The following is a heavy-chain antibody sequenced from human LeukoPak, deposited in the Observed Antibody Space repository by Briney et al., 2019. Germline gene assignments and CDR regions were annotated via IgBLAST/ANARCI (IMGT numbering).Heavy chain of an antibody. Sequence: PSETLSLTCTVSGGSISGYYWNWIRQPPGKGLEWIGYIYYSGSTNYNPSLKSRVTISVDTSKDQFSLNLSSVTAADTAVYYCARSYSSSWYAFHWFDPWGQGTLVTVSS. CDR2: IYYSGST. D-gene: IGHD6-13*01. CDR1: GGSISGYY. CDR3: ARSYSSSWYAFHWFDP. V-gene: IGHV4-59*08. J-gene: IGHJ5*02.